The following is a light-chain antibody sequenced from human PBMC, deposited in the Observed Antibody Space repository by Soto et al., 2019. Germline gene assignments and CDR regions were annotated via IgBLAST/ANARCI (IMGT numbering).Light chain of an antibody. J-gene: IGKJ2*01. V-gene: IGKV1-39*01. CDR3: QQLTNFRFT. Sequence: DIQMTQSPYSLSAAVGDRVTIACRASQNINTYLNWYQQKPGKAPKLLMFDAASLQSGVPSRFSGSGSRTDFTLTITSLQPEDFATYYCQQLTNFRFTFGQGTKLDIK. CDR2: DAA. CDR1: QNINTY.